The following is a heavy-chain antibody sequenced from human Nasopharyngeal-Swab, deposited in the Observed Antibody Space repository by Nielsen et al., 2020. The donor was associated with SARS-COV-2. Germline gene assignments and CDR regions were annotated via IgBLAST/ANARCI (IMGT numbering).Heavy chain of an antibody. CDR1: GFTFSSYG. CDR2: IWYDGSNK. V-gene: IGHV3-33*01. Sequence: GESLKISCAASGFTFSSYGMHWVRQAPGKGLEWVAVIWYDGSNKYYADSVKGRFTISRDNSKNTLYPQMNSLRAEDTAVYYCARDRVVPAVPDYWGQGTLVTVSS. CDR3: ARDRVVPAVPDY. J-gene: IGHJ4*02. D-gene: IGHD2-2*01.